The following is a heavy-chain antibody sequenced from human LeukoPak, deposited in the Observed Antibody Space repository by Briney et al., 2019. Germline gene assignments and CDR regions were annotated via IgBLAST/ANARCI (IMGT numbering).Heavy chain of an antibody. CDR1: GGSISSYY. J-gene: IGHJ4*02. D-gene: IGHD6-13*01. V-gene: IGHV4-59*01. Sequence: SETLSLTCTVSGGSISSYYWSWIRQPPGKGLEWIGYIYYSGSTNYNPSLKSRVTISVDTSKNQFSLKLSSVTAADTAVYYCARARIAAATNFDYWGQGTLITVSS. CDR3: ARARIAAATNFDY. CDR2: IYYSGST.